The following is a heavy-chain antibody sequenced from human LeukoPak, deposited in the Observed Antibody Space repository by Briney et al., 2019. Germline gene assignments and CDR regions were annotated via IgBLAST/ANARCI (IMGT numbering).Heavy chain of an antibody. CDR2: IKQDGSEK. J-gene: IGHJ4*02. Sequence: GGSLRLSCAASGFTFSSCWMSWVRQAPGKGLEWVANIKQDGSEKYYVDSVKGRFTISRDNAKNSLYLQMSSLRADDTAVYYCARDRGSYWGQGTLVTVYS. D-gene: IGHD3-10*01. V-gene: IGHV3-7*01. CDR1: GFTFSSCW. CDR3: ARDRGSY.